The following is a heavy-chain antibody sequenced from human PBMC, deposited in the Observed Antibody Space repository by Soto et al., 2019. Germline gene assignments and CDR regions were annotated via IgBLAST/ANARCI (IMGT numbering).Heavy chain of an antibody. CDR2: IIPIFGTA. Sequence: SVKVSCKASGGTFSSYAISWVRQAPGQGLEWMGGIIPIFGTANYAQKFQGRVTITADKSTSTAYMELSSLRSEDTAVYYCARKACGGDCWIDYWGQGTLVTVS. V-gene: IGHV1-69*06. CDR3: ARKACGGDCWIDY. D-gene: IGHD2-21*02. J-gene: IGHJ4*02. CDR1: GGTFSSYA.